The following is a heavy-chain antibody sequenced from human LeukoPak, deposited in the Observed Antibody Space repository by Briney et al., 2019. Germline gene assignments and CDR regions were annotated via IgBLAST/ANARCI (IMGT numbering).Heavy chain of an antibody. CDR2: ISYDGSNK. Sequence: PGSSLRLSCAASGFTFSSYGMHWVRQAPGKGLEWVAVISYDGSNKYYADSVKGRFTISRDNSKNTLYLQVHSLRAEDTAVYYCAKDADIVATMASWGQGTLVTVSS. J-gene: IGHJ5*02. D-gene: IGHD5-12*01. V-gene: IGHV3-30*18. CDR1: GFTFSSYG. CDR3: AKDADIVATMAS.